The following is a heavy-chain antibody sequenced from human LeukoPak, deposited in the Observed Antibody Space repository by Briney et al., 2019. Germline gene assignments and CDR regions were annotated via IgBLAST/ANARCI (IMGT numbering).Heavy chain of an antibody. D-gene: IGHD6-13*01. CDR1: GFTFSDYY. CDR2: ISSSSSYT. Sequence: PGGSLRLSCAASGFTFSDYYMSWIRQAPGKGLEWVSYISSSSSYTNYADSVKGRFTISRDNAKNSLYLQMNSLRAEDTAVYYCAKSFGYSRSWFDNWGQGTLVTVSS. CDR3: AKSFGYSRSWFDN. V-gene: IGHV3-11*03. J-gene: IGHJ4*02.